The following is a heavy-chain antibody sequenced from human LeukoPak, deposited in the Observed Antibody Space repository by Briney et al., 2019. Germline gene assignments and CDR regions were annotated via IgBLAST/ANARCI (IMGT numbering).Heavy chain of an antibody. Sequence: SQTLSLTCAISGDIVSSSSVAWNWIRQSPSRGLEWLGRTYYRSKWCNDYAVSVKSRISINPDTSKNQFSLQLNSVTPEDTAVYYCARGQNHAFDIWGQGTMVTASS. V-gene: IGHV6-1*01. CDR3: ARGQNHAFDI. CDR2: TYYRSKWCN. D-gene: IGHD2/OR15-2a*01. J-gene: IGHJ3*02. CDR1: GDIVSSSSVA.